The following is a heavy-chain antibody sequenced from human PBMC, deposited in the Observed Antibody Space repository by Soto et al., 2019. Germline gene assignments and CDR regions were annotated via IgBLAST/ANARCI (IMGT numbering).Heavy chain of an antibody. CDR3: AGGDNYYALGV. CDR2: ISYDGSNS. J-gene: IGHJ6*02. CDR1: ASTFSNYI. D-gene: IGHD2-15*01. Sequence: QLQLVESGGGVVQPGRSLRLSCAASASTFSNYIMHWVRQAPGKGLEWVAFISYDGSNSNYADFVEGQFTISRDNPKNMLYLQLSSLRPDDTAVYYCAGGDNYYALGVWGQGTTVTVSS. V-gene: IGHV3-30*04.